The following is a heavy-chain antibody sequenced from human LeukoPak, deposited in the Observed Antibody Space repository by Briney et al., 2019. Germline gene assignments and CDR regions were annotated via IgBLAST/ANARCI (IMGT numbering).Heavy chain of an antibody. V-gene: IGHV3-66*01. CDR1: GFTFSNYN. CDR2: IYTSGGT. J-gene: IGHJ4*02. D-gene: IGHD6-13*01. Sequence: GGSLRLSCAASGFTFSNYNMNWVRQAPGKGLEWVSVIYTSGGTYYADSVKGRFTISRDNSKNTLDLQMNSLRAEDTAVYYCAREAAGPAGVHFDLWGRGTPVTVPS. CDR3: AREAAGPAGVHFDL.